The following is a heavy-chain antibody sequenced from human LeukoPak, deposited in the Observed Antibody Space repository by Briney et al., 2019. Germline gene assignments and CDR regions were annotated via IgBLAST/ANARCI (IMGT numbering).Heavy chain of an antibody. CDR3: ARGSGRITIFGVGNYYYYYMDV. V-gene: IGHV4-39*01. CDR1: GGSISSSSYY. J-gene: IGHJ6*03. CDR2: IYYSGST. D-gene: IGHD3-3*01. Sequence: SETLSLTCTVSGGSISSSSYYWGWIRQPPGKGLEWIGSIYYSGSTYYNPSLKSRVTISVDTSKNQFSLKLSSVTAADTAVYYCARGSGRITIFGVGNYYYYYMDVWGKGTTVTVSS.